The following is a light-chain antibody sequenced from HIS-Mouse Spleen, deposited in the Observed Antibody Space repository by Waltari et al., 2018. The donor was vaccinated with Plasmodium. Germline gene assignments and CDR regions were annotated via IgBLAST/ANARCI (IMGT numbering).Light chain of an antibody. Sequence: SYELTQPPSVSVSPGQTARLTCSGDALPKKYAYWYQQNSGQAPVLVIYEDSKRPPGIPVRFSGSSSGTMATLTIGGAQVEDEADYYCYSTDSSGNHRVFGGGTKLTVL. CDR3: YSTDSSGNHRV. CDR2: EDS. J-gene: IGLJ3*02. CDR1: ALPKKY. V-gene: IGLV3-10*01.